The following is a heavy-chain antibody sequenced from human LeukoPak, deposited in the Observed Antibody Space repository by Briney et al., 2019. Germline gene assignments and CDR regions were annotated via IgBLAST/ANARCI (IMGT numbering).Heavy chain of an antibody. D-gene: IGHD2-2*01. V-gene: IGHV4-4*09. CDR1: GGSISSYY. CDR3: ASTKYYCSSTSCLAGAFDI. J-gene: IGHJ3*02. CDR2: IYTSGST. Sequence: SETLSLTCTVSGGSISSYYGSWIRQPPGKGLEWIGHIYTSGSTNYNPSLKSRVTISVDTSKNQFSLKLSSVTAADTAVYYCASTKYYCSSTSCLAGAFDIWGQGTMVTVSS.